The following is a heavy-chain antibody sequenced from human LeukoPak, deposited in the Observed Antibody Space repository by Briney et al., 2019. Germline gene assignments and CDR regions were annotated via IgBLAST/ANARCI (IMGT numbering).Heavy chain of an antibody. J-gene: IGHJ5*02. CDR1: GGSISSSSYY. D-gene: IGHD3-10*01. Sequence: PETLSLTCTVSGGSISSSSYYWGWIRQPPGKGLEWIGSIYYSGSTYYNPSLKSRVTISVDTSKNQSSLKLSSVTAADTAVYYCARDMGIRSGWFDPWGQGTLVTVSS. CDR3: ARDMGIRSGWFDP. CDR2: IYYSGST. V-gene: IGHV4-39*07.